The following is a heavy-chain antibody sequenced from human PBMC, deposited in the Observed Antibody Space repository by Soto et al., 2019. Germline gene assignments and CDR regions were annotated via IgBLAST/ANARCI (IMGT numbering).Heavy chain of an antibody. V-gene: IGHV3-30*18. CDR1: GFTFETYV. Sequence: QVQLVESGGGVVQPGRSLRLSCAASGFTFETYVMHWVRQAPGKGLEWVAVIAYNGNSKYYADSVRGRFTIARDNSNNTLFFQMNSLRIEDTAVYYFSKDWRRYCSFSTCYLFETWGHGTPVTVSS. CDR2: IAYNGNSK. J-gene: IGHJ5*01. D-gene: IGHD2-15*01. CDR3: SKDWRRYCSFSTCYLFET.